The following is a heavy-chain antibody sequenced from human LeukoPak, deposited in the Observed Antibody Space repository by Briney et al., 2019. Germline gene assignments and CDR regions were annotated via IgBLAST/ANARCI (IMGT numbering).Heavy chain of an antibody. J-gene: IGHJ4*02. CDR1: GGSFSGYY. Sequence: SETLSLTCAVYGGSFSGYYWSWIRQPPGKGLEWIGGINHSGSTNYNPSLKSRVTISVDTSKNQFSLKLSSVTAADTAVYYCARVGGIRGGQYFDYWGQGTLVTVSS. V-gene: IGHV4-34*01. D-gene: IGHD3-10*01. CDR3: ARVGGIRGGQYFDY. CDR2: INHSGST.